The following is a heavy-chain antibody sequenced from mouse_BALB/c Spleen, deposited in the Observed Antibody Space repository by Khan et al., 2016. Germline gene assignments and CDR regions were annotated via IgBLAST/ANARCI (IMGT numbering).Heavy chain of an antibody. D-gene: IGHD1-1*01. J-gene: IGHJ3*01. Sequence: EVQLEESGGGLVQPGGSLKLSCAASGFDFSRYWMSWVRQGPGQGLEWIGEINPDSSTINYTPSLKDKFIISRDKAKNTLYLQMSKVRSEDSALYCCSHAGIYEYLAYWGQGTLVTVSA. CDR3: SHAGIYEYLAY. V-gene: IGHV4-1*02. CDR2: INPDSSTI. CDR1: GFDFSRYW.